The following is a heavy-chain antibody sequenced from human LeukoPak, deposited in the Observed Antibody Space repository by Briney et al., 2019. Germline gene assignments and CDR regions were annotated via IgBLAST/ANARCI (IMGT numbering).Heavy chain of an antibody. Sequence: GGSLRLSCAASGFTFSDYYMSWIRQAPGKGLEGVSYISSTTTYTYYADSVKGRVTISRDNAKNSLYLKMTSLRPEDTAVYYCARDIVATSHEYWGQGILVTVSS. CDR1: GFTFSDYY. J-gene: IGHJ4*02. V-gene: IGHV3-11*06. CDR3: ARDIVATSHEY. D-gene: IGHD5-12*01. CDR2: ISSTTTYT.